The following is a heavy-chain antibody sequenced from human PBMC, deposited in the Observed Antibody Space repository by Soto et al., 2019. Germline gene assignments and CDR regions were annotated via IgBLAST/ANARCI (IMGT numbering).Heavy chain of an antibody. CDR2: MSAIRSSI. Sequence: PGGSLRLSCAASGFTYSNYAMNWVRQAPEKGLEWVAYMSAIRSSIYYADSVKGRFTISRDNAKNPLYLQMNSLRAEDTAVYDCMRDFNYSEVYWGQGAQVTVSS. V-gene: IGHV3-48*01. J-gene: IGHJ4*02. D-gene: IGHD4-4*01. CDR1: GFTYSNYA. CDR3: MRDFNYSEVY.